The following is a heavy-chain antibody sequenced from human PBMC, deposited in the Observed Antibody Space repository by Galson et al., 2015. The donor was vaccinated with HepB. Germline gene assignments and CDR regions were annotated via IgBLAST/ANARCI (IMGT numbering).Heavy chain of an antibody. CDR3: ARAWWVRGVIIGDGMDA. CDR2: ISSSSSTI. V-gene: IGHV3-48*02. Sequence: SLRLSCAASGFTFSSYSMNWVRQAPGKGLEWVSYISSSSSTIYYADSVKGRFTISRDNAKNSLYLQMNSLRDEDTAVYYCARAWWVRGVIIGDGMDAWGQATTVTVSS. J-gene: IGHJ6*02. CDR1: GFTFSSYS. D-gene: IGHD3-10*01.